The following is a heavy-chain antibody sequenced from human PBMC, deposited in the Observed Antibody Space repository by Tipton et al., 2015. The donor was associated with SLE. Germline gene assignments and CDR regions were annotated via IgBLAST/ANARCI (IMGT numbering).Heavy chain of an antibody. V-gene: IGHV3-30*02. CDR1: GFTFSSYW. Sequence: SLRLSCAASGFTFSSYWMHWVRQAPGKGLEWVAFIRYDGSNKYYADSVKGRFTISRDNSKNTLYLQMNSLRAEDTAVYYCAKSWIVAAAGRAFDIWGQGTMVTVSS. D-gene: IGHD6-13*01. J-gene: IGHJ3*02. CDR3: AKSWIVAAAGRAFDI. CDR2: IRYDGSNK.